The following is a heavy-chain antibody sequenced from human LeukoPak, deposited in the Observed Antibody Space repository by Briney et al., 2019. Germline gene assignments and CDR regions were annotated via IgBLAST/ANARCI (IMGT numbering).Heavy chain of an antibody. CDR3: AKDLSSWNDY. CDR1: GFTFSIYW. J-gene: IGHJ4*02. D-gene: IGHD6-13*01. Sequence: GGSLRLSCAASGFTFSIYWMSWVRQAPGKGLEWVANIKQDGSERYYVDSVKGRFTLSRDNAKNSLYLQMNSLRAEDTAIYYCAKDLSSWNDYWGQGTLVTVSS. V-gene: IGHV3-7*03. CDR2: IKQDGSER.